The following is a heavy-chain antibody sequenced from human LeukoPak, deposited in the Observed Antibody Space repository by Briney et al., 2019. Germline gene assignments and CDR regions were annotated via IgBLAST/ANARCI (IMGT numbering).Heavy chain of an antibody. D-gene: IGHD3-16*02. CDR2: FDPEDGET. V-gene: IGHV1-24*01. CDR1: GYTLTELP. CDR3: AAPVWGSYPLPFDY. J-gene: IGHJ4*02. Sequence: ASVKVSCKVSGYTLTELPMHWVRQAPGKGLEWMGGFDPEDGETIYAQKFQGRVTMTEDTSTDTAYMELSSLRSEDTAVYYCAAPVWGSYPLPFDYWGQGTLVTVSS.